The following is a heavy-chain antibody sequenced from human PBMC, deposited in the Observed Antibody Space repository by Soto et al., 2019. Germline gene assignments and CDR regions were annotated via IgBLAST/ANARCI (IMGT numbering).Heavy chain of an antibody. Sequence: GASVKVSCKASGYTFTSYGISWVRQAPGQGLEWVGWISAYNGNTNYAQKLQGRVTMTTDTSTSTAYMELRSLRSDDTAVYYCARDPGYSGYDLVLDYWGQGTLVTVSS. J-gene: IGHJ4*02. CDR1: GYTFTSYG. CDR2: ISAYNGNT. D-gene: IGHD5-12*01. V-gene: IGHV1-18*01. CDR3: ARDPGYSGYDLVLDY.